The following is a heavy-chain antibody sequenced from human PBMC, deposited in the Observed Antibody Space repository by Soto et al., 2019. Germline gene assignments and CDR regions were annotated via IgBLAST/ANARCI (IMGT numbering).Heavy chain of an antibody. CDR2: FDPEDGEA. CDR3: ATVEIRYDILSCYYVPTAHFYY. D-gene: IGHD3-9*01. Sequence: GASVKVSCKVSGYTLTELSMHWVRQAPGKGLEWMGGFDPEDGEAIYAQKFQGRVTMTEDTSTDTAYMELSSLRSEDTAVYYCATVEIRYDILSCYYVPTAHFYYWGQGTLVPVSS. J-gene: IGHJ4*02. V-gene: IGHV1-24*01. CDR1: GYTLTELS.